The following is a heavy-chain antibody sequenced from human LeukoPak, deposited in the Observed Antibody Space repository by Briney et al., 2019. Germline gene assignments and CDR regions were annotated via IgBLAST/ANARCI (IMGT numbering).Heavy chain of an antibody. CDR3: ARTPLDYCSGGSCYMIGAFDI. D-gene: IGHD2-15*01. V-gene: IGHV3-53*01. Sequence: GGSLRLSCAASGFTVSSNYMSWVRRAPGKGLEWVSVIYSGGSTYSADSVKGRFTISRDNSKNTLYLQMNSLRAEDTAVYYCARTPLDYCSGGSCYMIGAFDIWGQGTMVTVSS. CDR1: GFTVSSNY. CDR2: IYSGGST. J-gene: IGHJ3*02.